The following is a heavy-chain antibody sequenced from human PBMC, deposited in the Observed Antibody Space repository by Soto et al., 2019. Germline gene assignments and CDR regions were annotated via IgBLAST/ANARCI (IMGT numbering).Heavy chain of an antibody. CDR2: ISGYNGNT. J-gene: IGHJ4*02. CDR1: GYTFTSYG. CDR3: ARDPSSAYYYDSSGYSCY. Sequence: QVQLVQSGAEVKKPGASVKVSCKASGYTFTSYGISWVRQAPGQGLEWMGWISGYNGNTNYAQKLQGRVTMTTDTSTSTAYMPLRRLRSDYAAVYYLARDPSSAYYYDSSGYSCYWGQGTLVTVAS. D-gene: IGHD3-22*01. V-gene: IGHV1-18*01.